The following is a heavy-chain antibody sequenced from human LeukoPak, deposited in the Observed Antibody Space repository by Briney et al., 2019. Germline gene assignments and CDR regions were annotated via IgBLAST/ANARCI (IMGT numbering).Heavy chain of an antibody. Sequence: PSETLSLTCTVSGGSISSGSYYWSWFRQPRGKGLEWIGEINHSGSTNYNPSLKSRVTISVDTSKNQFSLKLSSVTAADTAVYYCARHPWFGGYFDYWGQGTLVTVSS. CDR3: ARHPWFGGYFDY. CDR1: GGSISSGSYY. V-gene: IGHV4-39*01. CDR2: INHSGST. J-gene: IGHJ4*02. D-gene: IGHD3-10*01.